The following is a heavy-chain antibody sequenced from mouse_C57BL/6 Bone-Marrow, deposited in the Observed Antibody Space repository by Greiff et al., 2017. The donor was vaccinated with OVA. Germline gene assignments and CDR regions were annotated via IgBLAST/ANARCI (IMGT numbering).Heavy chain of an antibody. Sequence: VKLMESGPELVKPGASVKISCKASGYAFSSSWMNWVKQRPGKGLEWIGRIYPGDGDTNYNGKFKGKATLTADKSSSTAYMQLSSLTSEDAAVYCVSRPHYGNGVYYWGQGTTLTVSS. V-gene: IGHV1-82*01. CDR1: GYAFSSSW. D-gene: IGHD2-1*01. CDR3: SRPHYGNGVYY. CDR2: IYPGDGDT. J-gene: IGHJ2*01.